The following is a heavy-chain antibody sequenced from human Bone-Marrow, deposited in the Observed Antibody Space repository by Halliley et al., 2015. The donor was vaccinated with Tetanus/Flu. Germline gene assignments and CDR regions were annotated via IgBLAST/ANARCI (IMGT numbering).Heavy chain of an antibody. CDR2: ISGSGGST. CDR1: GFTFSNFA. D-gene: IGHD6-19*01. V-gene: IGHV3-23*01. J-gene: IGHJ4*02. Sequence: AVSGFTFSNFAMGWVRQAPGRGLEWVSGISGSGGSTYYADSVKGRFTVSRDNSKNTLYLQMNSLRDEDTAKYYCAKDRQGTVPDFFDSWGQGALVTVSS. CDR3: AKDRQGTVPDFFDS.